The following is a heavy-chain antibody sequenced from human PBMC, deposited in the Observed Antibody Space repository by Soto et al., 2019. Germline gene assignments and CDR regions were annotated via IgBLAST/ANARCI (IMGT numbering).Heavy chain of an antibody. CDR1: GFTFSSSE. V-gene: IGHV3-48*03. CDR2: IHPGGQPI. CDR3: ARRGSS. Sequence: GGSLRLSCAASGFTFSSSEMYWVRQSPGKGLEWVSYIHPGGQPIFYADSVKGRFTISRDNAKKSLYLQMNSLRVEDTAVYYCARRGSSWGQGTMVTVSS. J-gene: IGHJ3*01. D-gene: IGHD2-2*01.